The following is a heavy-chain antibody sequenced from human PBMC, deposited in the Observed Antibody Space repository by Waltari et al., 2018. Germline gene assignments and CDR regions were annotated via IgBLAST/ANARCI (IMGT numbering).Heavy chain of an antibody. CDR1: GGTFSSYA. CDR3: ARGWGYYYDSSGYPQFGMDV. J-gene: IGHJ6*02. Sequence: QVQLVQSGAEVKKPGSSVKVSCKASGGTFSSYAISWVRQAPGQGLKWMGGIIPILGTANDAQKFQGRVTITADESTSTAYMELSSLRSEDTAVYYCARGWGYYYDSSGYPQFGMDVWGQGTTVTVSS. CDR2: IIPILGTA. D-gene: IGHD3-22*01. V-gene: IGHV1-69*01.